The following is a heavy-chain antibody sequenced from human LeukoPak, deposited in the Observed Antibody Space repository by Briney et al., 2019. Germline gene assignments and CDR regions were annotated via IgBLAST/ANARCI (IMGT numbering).Heavy chain of an antibody. J-gene: IGHJ3*02. CDR2: ISWNSGSI. V-gene: IGHV3-9*01. D-gene: IGHD3-10*01. Sequence: PGGSLRLSCAASGFTFDDYAMHWVRQAPGKGLDWVSGISWNSGSIGYADSVKGRFTISRDNAKNPLYLQMNSLRAEDTALYYCAKDIGITMVRGVILGAFDIWGQGTMVTVSS. CDR1: GFTFDDYA. CDR3: AKDIGITMVRGVILGAFDI.